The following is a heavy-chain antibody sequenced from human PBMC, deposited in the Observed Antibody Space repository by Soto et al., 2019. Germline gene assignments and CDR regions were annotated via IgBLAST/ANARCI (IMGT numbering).Heavy chain of an antibody. CDR1: GFAFSTYW. Sequence: GGSLRLCYAASGFAFSTYWMHWVRQAPGKGLLWVARIKFDGSSTYSADSVKGRFTISRDDAKNTLYLQMNGLRVDDTAVYYCARGAKDIYAMDVWGQGTTVTVSS. J-gene: IGHJ6*02. V-gene: IGHV3-74*01. CDR3: ARGAKDIYAMDV. CDR2: IKFDGSST.